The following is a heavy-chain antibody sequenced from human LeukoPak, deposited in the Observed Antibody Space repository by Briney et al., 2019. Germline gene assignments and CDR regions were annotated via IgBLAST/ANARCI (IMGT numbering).Heavy chain of an antibody. Sequence: PGGSLRLSCAASGFTFSSYSMNWVRQAPGKGLEWVSSISSSSSYIYYADSVKGRFTISRDNAKNSLYLQMNSLRAEDTAVYYCASHYYGDLSPHYYGMDAWGQGTTVTVSS. CDR2: ISSSSSYI. D-gene: IGHD4-17*01. CDR3: ASHYYGDLSPHYYGMDA. V-gene: IGHV3-21*01. J-gene: IGHJ6*02. CDR1: GFTFSSYS.